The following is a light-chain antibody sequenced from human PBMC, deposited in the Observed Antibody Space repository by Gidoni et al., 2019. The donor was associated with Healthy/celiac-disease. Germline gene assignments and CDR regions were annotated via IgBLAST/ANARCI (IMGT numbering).Light chain of an antibody. J-gene: IGLJ2*01. CDR3: SSDTSSSTQRV. V-gene: IGLV2-14*01. Sequence: PSGVSNRFSGSKSGNTASLTISGLQAEDEADYYCSSDTSSSTQRVFGGGTKLTVL.